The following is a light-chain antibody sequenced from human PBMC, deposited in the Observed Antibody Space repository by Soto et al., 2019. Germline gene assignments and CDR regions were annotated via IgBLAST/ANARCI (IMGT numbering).Light chain of an antibody. CDR1: SIDVGSHNL. J-gene: IGLJ7*01. CDR2: EVS. Sequence: QSVLTQPASVSGSPGQSITISCTGTSIDVGSHNLVSWYQQHPGQAPKLMIYEVSKRPFGVSSRFSASKSGNTAALTISGLQAEDEADYYCCSYGGSRAVFGGGTQLAVL. CDR3: CSYGGSRAV. V-gene: IGLV2-23*02.